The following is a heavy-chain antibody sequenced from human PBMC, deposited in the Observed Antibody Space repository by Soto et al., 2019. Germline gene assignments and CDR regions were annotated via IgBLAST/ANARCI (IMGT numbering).Heavy chain of an antibody. J-gene: IGHJ6*02. CDR2: IDPSDSYT. D-gene: IGHD3-22*01. V-gene: IGHV5-10-1*01. CDR1: GYSFASYW. CDR3: ATLTEYDYDSSGAEGSYYYYGMDV. Sequence: ESLKISCKGSGYSFASYWISWERQMPGKGLEWMGRIDPSDSYTNYSPTFQGHVIISADKYISTAYLQWSSLKASDTAMYYCATLTEYDYDSSGAEGSYYYYGMDVWGQGTTVTVSS.